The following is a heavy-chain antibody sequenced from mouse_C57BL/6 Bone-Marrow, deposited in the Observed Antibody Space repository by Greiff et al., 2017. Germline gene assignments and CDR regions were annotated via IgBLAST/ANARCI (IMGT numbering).Heavy chain of an antibody. CDR3: ARVGLPYAMDY. V-gene: IGHV3-6*01. D-gene: IGHD2-2*01. CDR2: ISYDGSN. Sequence: EVHLVESGPGLVKPSQSLSLTCSVTGYSITSGYYWNWIRQFPGNKLEWMGYISYDGSNNYNPSLKNRISITRDTSKNQFFLKLNSVTTEDTATYYCARVGLPYAMDYWGQGTSVTVSS. CDR1: GYSITSGYY. J-gene: IGHJ4*01.